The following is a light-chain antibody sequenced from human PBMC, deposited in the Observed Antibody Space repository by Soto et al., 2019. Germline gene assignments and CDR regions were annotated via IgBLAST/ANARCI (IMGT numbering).Light chain of an antibody. Sequence: EIVLTQSPGTLSLSPGERVTIXGTSSQSVSSSYLAWYQQKPGQAPRLLIYGASSRATGIPDRFSGSGSGTEFTLTISSLQSEDFAVYYCQQYNNWPQITFGQGTRLEIK. V-gene: IGKV3-20*01. CDR2: GAS. CDR3: QQYNNWPQIT. CDR1: QSVSSSY. J-gene: IGKJ5*01.